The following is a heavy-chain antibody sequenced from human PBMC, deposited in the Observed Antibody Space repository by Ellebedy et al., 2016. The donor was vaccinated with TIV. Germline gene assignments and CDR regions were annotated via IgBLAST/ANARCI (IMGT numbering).Heavy chain of an antibody. CDR1: GFTFSSYS. CDR2: ISSSNSYT. J-gene: IGHJ3*02. Sequence: GESLKISCAASGFTFSSYSMNWVRQAPGKGLEWVSSISSSNSYTYYADSVKGRFTISRDNAKKSLYLQMNSLRAEDTAVYYCARGGLGSYDAFDIWGQGTMVTVSS. V-gene: IGHV3-21*01. D-gene: IGHD1-26*01. CDR3: ARGGLGSYDAFDI.